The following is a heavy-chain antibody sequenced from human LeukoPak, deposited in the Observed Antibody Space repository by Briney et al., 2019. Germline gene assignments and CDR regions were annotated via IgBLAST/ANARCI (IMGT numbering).Heavy chain of an antibody. V-gene: IGHV3-7*04. Sequence: GGSLSLSCAAGCFTIGNYWMHWVRQARGRGRECVATINQDGSDNNDVDSVKGRSSISRDNVKNSLYLQMNSLRAEDTAVYYCARGDGWIIRLCGQGTLVTASS. CDR2: INQDGSDN. CDR1: CFTIGNYW. D-gene: IGHD3-10*01. CDR3: ARGDGWIIRL. J-gene: IGHJ4*02.